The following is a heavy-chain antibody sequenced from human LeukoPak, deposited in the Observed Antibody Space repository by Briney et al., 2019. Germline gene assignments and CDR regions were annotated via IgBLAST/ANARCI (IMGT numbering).Heavy chain of an antibody. J-gene: IGHJ6*02. CDR3: ARVSSGPAGDYYYGMDV. V-gene: IGHV3-7*03. D-gene: IGHD6-19*01. Sequence: PGGSLRLSCAASGFTFSSSWMSWVRQAPGKGLEWVTNIKPDGSEKYYVDSVKGRFTISRDNAKNSLYLQMNSLRAEDTALYHCARVSSGPAGDYYYGMDVWGQGTTVTVSS. CDR2: IKPDGSEK. CDR1: GFTFSSSW.